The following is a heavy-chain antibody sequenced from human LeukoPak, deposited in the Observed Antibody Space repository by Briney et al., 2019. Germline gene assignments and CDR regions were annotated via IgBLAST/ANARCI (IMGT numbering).Heavy chain of an antibody. CDR2: IYPGDSDT. J-gene: IGHJ4*02. CDR1: GYSFTSYW. V-gene: IGHV5-51*01. Sequence: GESLKISCKGSGYSFTSYWIGWVRQMPGKGLEWMGIIYPGDSDTRYSPSFQGQVTISADKSISTAYLQWSSLKASDTAMYYCARQSAVAGTGGIQHFDYWGQGTLVTVSS. CDR3: ARQSAVAGTGGIQHFDY. D-gene: IGHD6-19*01.